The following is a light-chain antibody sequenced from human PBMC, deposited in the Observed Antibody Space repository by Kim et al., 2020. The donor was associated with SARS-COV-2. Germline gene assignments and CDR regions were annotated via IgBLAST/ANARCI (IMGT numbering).Light chain of an antibody. J-gene: IGLJ3*02. CDR1: SGNRGYP. CDR2: LNSDGSH. V-gene: IGLV4-69*01. CDR3: QTWGSGIRV. Sequence: SVSLACTLSSGNRGYPNAWNQKQPAKAPRYLMKLNSDGSHSKGDGIPDRFSGSSSGAERYLTISRLQSEDEADYYCQTWGSGIRVFGGGTQLTVL.